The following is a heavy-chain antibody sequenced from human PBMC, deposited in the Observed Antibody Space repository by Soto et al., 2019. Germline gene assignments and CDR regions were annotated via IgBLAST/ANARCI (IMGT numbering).Heavy chain of an antibody. CDR2: IYPGDSDT. D-gene: IGHD1-26*01. Sequence: PGESLKISCKGSGYSFTSYWIGWVRQIPWKGLEWMGIIYPGDSDTRYSPSFQGQVTISADKSISTAYLQWSSLKASDTAMYYCARGALGATDAFDIWGQGTMVTVSS. CDR3: ARGALGATDAFDI. CDR1: GYSFTSYW. V-gene: IGHV5-51*01. J-gene: IGHJ3*02.